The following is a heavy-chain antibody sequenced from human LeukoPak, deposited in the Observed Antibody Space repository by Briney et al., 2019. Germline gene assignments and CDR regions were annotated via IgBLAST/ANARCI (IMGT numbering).Heavy chain of an antibody. J-gene: IGHJ4*02. V-gene: IGHV1-2*02. Sequence: GASVKVSCKTSGYTFTDYYMKWLRQAPGQGLEWMGWVITNSGGTNYAQKFQGRVTMTRDTSINTAYMELRGLTSDDTAVYYCARNSYDFWSPAGFWGQGTLVTVSS. CDR2: VITNSGGT. D-gene: IGHD3-3*01. CDR1: GYTFTDYY. CDR3: ARNSYDFWSPAGF.